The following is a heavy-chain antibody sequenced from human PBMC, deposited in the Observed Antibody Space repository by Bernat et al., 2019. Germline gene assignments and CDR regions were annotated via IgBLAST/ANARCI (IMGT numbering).Heavy chain of an antibody. CDR3: ARELWLGIEAVGVDY. D-gene: IGHD1-26*01. Sequence: EVQLVESGGGLVKPGGSLRLSCAASGFTFSNAWMNWVRQAPGRGLEWVSYISSSSSTIYYADSVKGRFTVSRDNAKNSLYLQMNSLRAEDTAVYYCARELWLGIEAVGVDYWGQGTLVTVSS. V-gene: IGHV3-48*01. CDR2: ISSSSSTI. CDR1: GFTFSNAW. J-gene: IGHJ4*02.